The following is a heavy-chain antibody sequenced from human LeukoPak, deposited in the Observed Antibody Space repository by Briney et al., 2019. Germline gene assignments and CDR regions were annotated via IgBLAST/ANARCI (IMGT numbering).Heavy chain of an antibody. CDR1: GGSISSYY. CDR3: ARERALEGGDSSSSCVFDY. Sequence: SETLSLTRTVSGGSISSYYWSWIRQPPGKGLEWIGYIYYSGSTNYNPSLKSRVTISVDTSKNQFSLKLSSVTAADTAVYYCARERALEGGDSSSSCVFDYWGQGTLVTVSS. D-gene: IGHD6-6*01. V-gene: IGHV4-59*01. J-gene: IGHJ4*02. CDR2: IYYSGST.